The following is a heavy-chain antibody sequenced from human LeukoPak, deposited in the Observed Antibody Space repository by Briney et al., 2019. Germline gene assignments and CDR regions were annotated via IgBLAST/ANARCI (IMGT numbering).Heavy chain of an antibody. V-gene: IGHV5-51*01. CDR3: ARHGLAGCLSGTCFTSFHYYGMDV. CDR2: IFPYDSDT. CDR1: GYSFHDYW. Sequence: HGESLKISCKGSGYSFHDYWIGWVRQMPGKGLEWRGIIFPYDSDTKYSPFFRGQVTISADKSISTDYLQWSSLKASDSAIYYCARHGLAGCLSGTCFTSFHYYGMDVWGQGTTVAVSS. D-gene: IGHD2-15*01. J-gene: IGHJ6*02.